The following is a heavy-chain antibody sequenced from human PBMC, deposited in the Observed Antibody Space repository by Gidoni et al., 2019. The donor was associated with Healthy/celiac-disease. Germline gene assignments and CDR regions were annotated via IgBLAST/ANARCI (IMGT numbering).Heavy chain of an antibody. J-gene: IGHJ6*02. CDR2: ISSSSSYI. V-gene: IGHV3-21*01. D-gene: IGHD3-22*01. CDR1: GFTFSSYS. Sequence: EVQLVESGGGLVKPGGSLRLSCAASGFTFSSYSMNWVRQAPGKGLEWVSSISSSSSYIYYADSVKGRFTISRDNAKNSLYLQMNSLRAEDTAVYYCARDPDYYDAHGDYYYGMDVWGQGTTVTVSS. CDR3: ARDPDYYDAHGDYYYGMDV.